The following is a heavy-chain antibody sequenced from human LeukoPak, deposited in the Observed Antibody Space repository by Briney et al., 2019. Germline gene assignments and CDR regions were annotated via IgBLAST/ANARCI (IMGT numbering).Heavy chain of an antibody. CDR3: ARDVAIFGVVIQYYFDY. V-gene: IGHV3-7*01. J-gene: IGHJ4*02. Sequence: GGSLRLSCAASGFTFSSYWMHWVRQAPGKGLEWVANMKQDGSEQYYVDSVKGRFTISRDNAKNSMYLQMNSLRAEDTAVYYCARDVAIFGVVIQYYFDYWGQGTLVTVSS. CDR2: MKQDGSEQ. CDR1: GFTFSSYW. D-gene: IGHD3-3*01.